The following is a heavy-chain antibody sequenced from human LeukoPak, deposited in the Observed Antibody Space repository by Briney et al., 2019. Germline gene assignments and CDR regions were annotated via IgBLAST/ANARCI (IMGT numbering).Heavy chain of an antibody. CDR1: GGSISSYY. Sequence: SETLSLTCTVSGGSISSYYWSWIRQPPGKGLEWIGYIYYSGSTNYNPSLKSRVTISVDTSKNQFSLKLSSVTAADTAGYYCARLSAAMVIVYWGQGTLVTVSS. CDR3: ARLSAAMVIVY. J-gene: IGHJ4*02. CDR2: IYYSGST. V-gene: IGHV4-59*08. D-gene: IGHD5-18*01.